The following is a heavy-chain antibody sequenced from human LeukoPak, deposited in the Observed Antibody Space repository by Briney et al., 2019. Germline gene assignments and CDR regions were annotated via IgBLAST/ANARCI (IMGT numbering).Heavy chain of an antibody. CDR2: IHYSGST. J-gene: IGHJ4*02. Sequence: PSETLSLTCTVSGGSISSYYWSWIRQPPGKGLEWIGSIHYSGSTSYNPSLKSRVTISVDTSKNQFSLKLSSVTAADTAVYYCARVGSGTYRYFDYWGQGTLVTVSS. D-gene: IGHD1-26*01. CDR1: GGSISSYY. CDR3: ARVGSGTYRYFDY. V-gene: IGHV4-59*01.